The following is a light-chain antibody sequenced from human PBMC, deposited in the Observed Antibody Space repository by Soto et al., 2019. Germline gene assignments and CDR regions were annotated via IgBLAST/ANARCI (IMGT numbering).Light chain of an antibody. Sequence: QSALTQPASVSGSPGQSITISCTGTSSDVGRYNYVSWYQQHPGKTPKLMNYDVNNRPSGVSNRFSGSKSGNTASLTISGLQAEDEADYYCSSYTSSSTRVVFGGGTKLTVL. J-gene: IGLJ2*01. CDR1: SSDVGRYNY. CDR2: DVN. CDR3: SSYTSSSTRVV. V-gene: IGLV2-14*01.